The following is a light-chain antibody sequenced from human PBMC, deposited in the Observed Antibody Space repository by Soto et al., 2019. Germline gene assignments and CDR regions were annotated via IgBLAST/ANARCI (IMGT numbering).Light chain of an antibody. CDR1: QSVSST. CDR3: QQYYSWPRT. J-gene: IGKJ1*01. CDR2: GAS. Sequence: EILMTQSPATLSVSPGERATLSCRASQSVSSTLAWYQQKPGHAPRLLIYGASTRATDIPARFSGSGSGTEFTLTISSLQSEDFAVYYCQQYYSWPRTFGQGTKVEIK. V-gene: IGKV3-15*01.